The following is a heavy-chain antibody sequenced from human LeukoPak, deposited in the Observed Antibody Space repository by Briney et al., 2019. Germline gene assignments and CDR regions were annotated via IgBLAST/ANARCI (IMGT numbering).Heavy chain of an antibody. CDR2: INTNTGNP. CDR3: ARIIHYYDSSGPNNWFDP. D-gene: IGHD3-22*01. J-gene: IGHJ5*02. CDR1: GYTFTSYA. Sequence: ASVKVSCKASGYTFTSYAMNWVRQAPGQGLEWMGWINTNTGNPTYAQGFTGRFVFSLDTSVSTAYLQISSLKAEDTAVYYCARIIHYYDSSGPNNWFDPWGQGTLVTVSS. V-gene: IGHV7-4-1*02.